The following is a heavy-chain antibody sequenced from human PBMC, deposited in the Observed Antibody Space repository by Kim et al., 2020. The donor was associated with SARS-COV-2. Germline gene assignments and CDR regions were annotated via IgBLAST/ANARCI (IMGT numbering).Heavy chain of an antibody. Sequence: GESLKISCKGSGYSFTSYWIGWVRQMPGKGLEWMGIIYPGDSDTRYSPSFQGQVTISADKSISTAYLQWSSLKASDTAMYYCARIFGVIAVAAPYFDYWGQGTLVTVSS. CDR3: ARIFGVIAVAAPYFDY. J-gene: IGHJ4*02. CDR2: IYPGDSDT. CDR1: GYSFTSYW. V-gene: IGHV5-51*01. D-gene: IGHD6-19*01.